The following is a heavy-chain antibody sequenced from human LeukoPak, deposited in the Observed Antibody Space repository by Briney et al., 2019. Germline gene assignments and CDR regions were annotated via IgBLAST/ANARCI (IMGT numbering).Heavy chain of an antibody. D-gene: IGHD4-17*01. J-gene: IGHJ5*02. V-gene: IGHV4-30-4*01. Sequence: TASETLSLTCTVSGGSISTNDYFWSWIRQSPEKGLEWIGYIHYSGITKSNPSLESRLTLSVDTSKNQLSLRLTSVTAADTAVYYCARAPLTAATSDYFDLWGLGTLVTVSS. CDR1: GGSISTNDYF. CDR2: IHYSGIT. CDR3: ARAPLTAATSDYFDL.